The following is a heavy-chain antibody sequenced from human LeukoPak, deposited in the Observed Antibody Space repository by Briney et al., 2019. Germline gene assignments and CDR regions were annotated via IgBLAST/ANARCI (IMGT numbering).Heavy chain of an antibody. CDR1: GFTFSSYG. D-gene: IGHD2-2*01. CDR2: ISYDGSNK. J-gene: IGHJ6*04. V-gene: IGHV3-30*18. CDR3: AKELYRYYYYGMDV. Sequence: PGRSLRLSCAASGFTFSSYGMHWVRQAPGKGLEWVAVISYDGSNKYYADSVKGRFTISRGNSKNTLYLQMNSLRAEDTAVYYCAKELYRYYYYGMDVWGKGTTVTVSS.